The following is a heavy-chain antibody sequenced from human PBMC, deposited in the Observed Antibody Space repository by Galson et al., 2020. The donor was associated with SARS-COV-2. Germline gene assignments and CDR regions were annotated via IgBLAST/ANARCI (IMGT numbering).Heavy chain of an antibody. CDR2: INSSGST. V-gene: IGHV4-34*01. CDR1: GGSFSGYY. D-gene: IGHD2-21*02. Sequence: SETLSLTCAVYGGSFSGYYWSWVRQPPGKGLEWIGEINSSGSTNYNPSLKNRLTITVDKYKNHLSLKLSSVTAADTAVYYCAREENFFQVVTATRMCYFDYWGRGTLATVSS. CDR3: AREENFFQVVTATRMCYFDY. J-gene: IGHJ4*02.